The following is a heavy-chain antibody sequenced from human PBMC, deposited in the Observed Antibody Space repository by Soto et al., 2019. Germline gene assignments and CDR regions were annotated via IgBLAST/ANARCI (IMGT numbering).Heavy chain of an antibody. CDR1: GFTFSMYG. V-gene: IGHV3-30*03. CDR2: IYSDGSHQ. J-gene: IGHJ4*02. CDR3: ARDRRVIPDADMDY. Sequence: QVQLVESGGGVVQPGSSLRLSCEASGFTFSMYGMHWVRQAPGTGLEWVGVIYSDGSHQYYGDSVKGRFTISRDNSNKMVYLQMTGLRLDDSALYYCARDRRVIPDADMDYWGQGVLVTVSS. D-gene: IGHD2-21*01.